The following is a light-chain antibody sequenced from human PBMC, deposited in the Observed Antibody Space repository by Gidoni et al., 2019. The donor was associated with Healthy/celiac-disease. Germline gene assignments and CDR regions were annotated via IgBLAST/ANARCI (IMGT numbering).Light chain of an antibody. CDR1: SSDVGGYNY. V-gene: IGLV2-8*01. CDR2: EVS. J-gene: IGLJ2*01. CDR3: SSYAGSNNLV. Sequence: SALTQPPSASGSPGQSVTISCTGTSSDVGGYNYVSWYHQHPGKAPKLMIYEVSKRPSGVPDRFSGSKSGNTASLTVSGLQAEDEADYYCSSYAGSNNLVFGGGTKLT.